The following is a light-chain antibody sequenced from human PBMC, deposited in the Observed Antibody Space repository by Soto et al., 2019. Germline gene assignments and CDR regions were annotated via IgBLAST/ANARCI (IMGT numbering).Light chain of an antibody. CDR3: QQYGSEPSKYT. V-gene: IGKV3-20*01. Sequence: EIVLTQSPGTLSLSPGERATLSCRASQSVSSSYLAWYQQKPGQAARLLIYGASSRATGIPDRFSGSGSGTDFTLTISRLEPEDFAVYYCQQYGSEPSKYTFGQGTKLEIK. CDR1: QSVSSSY. CDR2: GAS. J-gene: IGKJ2*01.